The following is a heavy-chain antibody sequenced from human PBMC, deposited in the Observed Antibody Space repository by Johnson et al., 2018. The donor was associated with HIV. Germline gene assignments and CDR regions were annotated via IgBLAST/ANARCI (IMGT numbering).Heavy chain of an antibody. J-gene: IGHJ3*02. D-gene: IGHD6-13*01. V-gene: IGHV3-66*01. Sequence: EVQLVESGGGLVKPGGSLRLSCVGSGFTFSDYYMSWVRQAPGKGLEWVSVIYSGGSTYYADSVKGRFTISRDNAKNTLYLQMNSLRVEDTAVYYCARDPAAAALRAFDIWGQGTMVTVSS. CDR1: GFTFSDYY. CDR2: IYSGGST. CDR3: ARDPAAAALRAFDI.